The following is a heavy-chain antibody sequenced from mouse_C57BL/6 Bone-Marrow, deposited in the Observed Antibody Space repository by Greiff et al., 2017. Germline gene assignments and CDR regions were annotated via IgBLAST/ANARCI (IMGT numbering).Heavy chain of an antibody. CDR1: GFTFSSYG. CDR3: ARLYDGYSFDY. D-gene: IGHD2-3*01. J-gene: IGHJ2*01. V-gene: IGHV5-6*01. Sequence: EVQLVESGGDLVKPGGSLKLSCAASGFTFSSYGMSWVRQTPDTRLEWVATISSGGSYTYYPDSVKGRFTISRDNAKNTLYLQMSSLKSEDTAMYYCARLYDGYSFDYWGQGTTLTVSS. CDR2: ISSGGSYT.